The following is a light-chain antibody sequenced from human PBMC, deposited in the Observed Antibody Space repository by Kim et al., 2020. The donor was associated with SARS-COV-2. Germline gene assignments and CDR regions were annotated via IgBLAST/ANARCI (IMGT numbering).Light chain of an antibody. CDR2: GKN. Sequence: VALGQTVRIRSQGDGRRSYYANWYRQKPGQATILVIYGKNNRPSRIPDRFSGSSSGNTASLTITGAKAGDEADYYCKSRDSNDNVVFGGGTQLTVL. V-gene: IGLV3-19*01. CDR3: KSRDSNDNVV. J-gene: IGLJ2*01. CDR1: GRRSYY.